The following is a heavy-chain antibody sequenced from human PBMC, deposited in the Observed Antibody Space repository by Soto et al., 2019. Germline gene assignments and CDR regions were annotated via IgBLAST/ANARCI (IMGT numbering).Heavy chain of an antibody. Sequence: QITLNESGPTVVRPTETLTLTCSFSGFSLTTSGVGVGWVLQSPVKATEWLAFFYWDDDKRYSESLKSRLTITKDTSKNQVVLTVANLDPTDPATYYCAHRVLRTVFGLVTTTAIYFDFWGQGTTVAVSS. D-gene: IGHD3-3*01. CDR3: AHRVLRTVFGLVTTTAIYFDF. V-gene: IGHV2-5*02. J-gene: IGHJ4*02. CDR1: GFSLTTSGVG. CDR2: FYWDDDK.